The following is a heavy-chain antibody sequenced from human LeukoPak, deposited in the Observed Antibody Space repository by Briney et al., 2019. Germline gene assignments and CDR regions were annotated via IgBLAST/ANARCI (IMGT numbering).Heavy chain of an antibody. CDR2: INSDGSST. CDR3: ARDRGLPHRHFDY. J-gene: IGHJ4*02. D-gene: IGHD4-17*01. CDR1: EFTFSSYW. V-gene: IGHV3-74*01. Sequence: PGGSLRLSCAASEFTFSSYWMHWVRQAPGKGLVWVSRINSDGSSTSYADSVKGRFTISRDNAKNTLYLQMNSLRAEDTAVYYCARDRGLPHRHFDYWGQGTLVTVSS.